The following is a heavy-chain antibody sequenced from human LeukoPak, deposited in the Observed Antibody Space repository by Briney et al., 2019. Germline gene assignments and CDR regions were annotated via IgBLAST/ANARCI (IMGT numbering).Heavy chain of an antibody. D-gene: IGHD1-26*01. CDR2: MNPNSGNT. V-gene: IGHV1-8*03. J-gene: IGHJ3*02. CDR1: GYTFTSYD. Sequence: GASVKVSCKASGYTFTSYDINWVRQATGQGLEWMGWMNPNSGNTGYAQKFQGRVTITRNTPISTAYMELSSLRSEDTAVYYCARGKWELGPGVVDIWGQGTMVTVSS. CDR3: ARGKWELGPGVVDI.